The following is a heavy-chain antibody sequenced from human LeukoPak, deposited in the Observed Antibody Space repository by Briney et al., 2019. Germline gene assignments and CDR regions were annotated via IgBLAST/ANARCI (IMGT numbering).Heavy chain of an antibody. CDR2: IYYSGGT. CDR3: ARAWWGVGATAKGPYFFDY. V-gene: IGHV4-59*01. J-gene: IGHJ4*02. D-gene: IGHD1-26*01. Sequence: SETLSLTCSVSGGSISDYYWSWTRQPPGKGLEWIGYIYYSGGTNYNPSLKSRVTISVDTSKNQFSLKLSSVTAADTAVYYCARAWWGVGATAKGPYFFDYWGQGTLVTVSS. CDR1: GGSISDYY.